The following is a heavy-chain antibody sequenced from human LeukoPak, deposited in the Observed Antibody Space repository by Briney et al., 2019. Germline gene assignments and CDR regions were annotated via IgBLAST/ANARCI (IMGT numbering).Heavy chain of an antibody. V-gene: IGHV4-34*01. CDR2: INHSGST. Sequence: SETLSLTCAVFGDSSNNYYWSWIRQPPGKGLEWIGEINHSGSTNYKPSLKSRVTMSVDTSKNRFSLKLSSVTAADTAVYYCARGRVGFYYGSGSSYYYGMDVWGQGTSVTVSS. D-gene: IGHD3-10*01. J-gene: IGHJ6*02. CDR1: GDSSNNYY. CDR3: ARGRVGFYYGSGSSYYYGMDV.